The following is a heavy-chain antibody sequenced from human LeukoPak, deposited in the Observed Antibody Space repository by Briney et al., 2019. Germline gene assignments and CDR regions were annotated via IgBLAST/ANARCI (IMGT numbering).Heavy chain of an antibody. CDR1: GFTFRSYG. J-gene: IGHJ3*01. Sequence: GGSLRLSCVASGFTFRSYGMHWVRQAPGKGLEWVAFIRYDGSNKYYADSVKGRFTISRDNSKNTLFLQMSSLRAEDTAMYYCAKDGGTGGWHAFDVWGQGTMVTVSS. CDR3: AKDGGTGGWHAFDV. V-gene: IGHV3-30*02. CDR2: IRYDGSNK. D-gene: IGHD1-14*01.